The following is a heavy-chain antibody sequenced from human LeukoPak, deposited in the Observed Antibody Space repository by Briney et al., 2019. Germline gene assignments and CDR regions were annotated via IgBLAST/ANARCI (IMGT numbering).Heavy chain of an antibody. D-gene: IGHD6-19*01. V-gene: IGHV6-1*01. CDR1: GDSVSSNSAA. Sequence: SQTLSLTCAISGDSVSSNSAARNWIRQSPSRGLEWLVRTYYRSKWYNDYAVSVKSRITINPDTSKNQFSLELNSVTPEDTAVYYCARDQAGYSSGWYVDYYYYGMDVWGQGTTVTVSS. J-gene: IGHJ6*02. CDR3: ARDQAGYSSGWYVDYYYYGMDV. CDR2: TYYRSKWYN.